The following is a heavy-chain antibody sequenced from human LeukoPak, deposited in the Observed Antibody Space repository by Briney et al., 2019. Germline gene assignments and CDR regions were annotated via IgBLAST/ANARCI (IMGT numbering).Heavy chain of an antibody. Sequence: GGSLRLSCAASGFTFSSYDMHWVRQATGKGLEWVSAIGTAGDTYYPGSVKGRFTISRENAKNSLYLQMNSLRAGDTAVYYCARNGIVIDAFDIWGQGTMVTVSS. V-gene: IGHV3-13*01. CDR1: GFTFSSYD. CDR2: IGTAGDT. D-gene: IGHD2-8*01. J-gene: IGHJ3*02. CDR3: ARNGIVIDAFDI.